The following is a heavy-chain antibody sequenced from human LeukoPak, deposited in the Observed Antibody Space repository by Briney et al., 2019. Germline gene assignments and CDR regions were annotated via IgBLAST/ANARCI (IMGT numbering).Heavy chain of an antibody. Sequence: ASVKVSCKASGYTFTSYDINWVRRATGQGLEWMGWMNPNSGNTGYAQKFQGRVTITRNNSISTAYMELSSLRSEATAVYYCASSYGSGRPYYMDVWGKGTTVTVSS. D-gene: IGHD3-10*01. V-gene: IGHV1-8*03. CDR2: MNPNSGNT. CDR3: ASSYGSGRPYYMDV. J-gene: IGHJ6*03. CDR1: GYTFTSYD.